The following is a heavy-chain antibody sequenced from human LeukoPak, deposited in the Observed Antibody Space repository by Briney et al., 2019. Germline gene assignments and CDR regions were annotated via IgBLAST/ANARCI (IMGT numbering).Heavy chain of an antibody. J-gene: IGHJ4*02. CDR1: GFTFRDYG. CDR2: TRSKIYGGAP. D-gene: IGHD2/OR15-2a*01. CDR3: ARGRTVSGAKYYFDF. V-gene: IGHV3-49*04. Sequence: GRSLRLSCLPSGFTFRDYGLGWVRQAPGMGLEWVSFTRSKIYGGAPEYAASVRGRFSVSRDDSESIAYLQMNNLESEDTAVYYRARGRTVSGAKYYFDFWSPGTLVAVSS.